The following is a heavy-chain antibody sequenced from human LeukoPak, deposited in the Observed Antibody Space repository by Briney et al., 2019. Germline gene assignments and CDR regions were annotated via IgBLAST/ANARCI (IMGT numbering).Heavy chain of an antibody. V-gene: IGHV1-8*01. CDR2: MNPNSGNT. CDR1: GYTFTSYD. J-gene: IGHJ6*03. Sequence: GASVKVSCKASGYTFTSYDINWVRQATGQGLEWMGWMNPNSGNTGYAQKFQGRVTMTRNTSISTAYMELSSLRSEDTAVYYCARYRAVAGRMGGEYYYYYYMDVWGKGTTVTVSS. D-gene: IGHD6-19*01. CDR3: ARYRAVAGRMGGEYYYYYYMDV.